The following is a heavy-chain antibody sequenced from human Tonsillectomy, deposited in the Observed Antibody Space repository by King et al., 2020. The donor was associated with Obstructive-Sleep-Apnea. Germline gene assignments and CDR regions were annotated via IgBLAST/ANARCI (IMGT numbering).Heavy chain of an antibody. CDR3: KRMDRGDESPTVF. CDR1: GGTFSSYS. CDR2: IIPMLGIP. J-gene: IGHJ4*02. D-gene: IGHD3-10*01. Sequence: QLVQSGAEVKKPGSSVKVSCKASGGTFSSYSINWVRQAPGQGLEWMGRIIPMLGIPNYAQKFQGRITITADKSTNTAYMELSSLRSEDTAVYYCKRMDRGDESPTVFWGQGTLVTVSS. V-gene: IGHV1-69*09.